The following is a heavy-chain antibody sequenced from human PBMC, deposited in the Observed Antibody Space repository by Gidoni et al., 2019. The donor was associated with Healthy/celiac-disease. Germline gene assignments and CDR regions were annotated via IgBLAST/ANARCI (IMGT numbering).Heavy chain of an antibody. D-gene: IGHD2-8*02. Sequence: VQLVESGGGLVKPGGSLSLSCAGPGLTFSSYSMHWVRQAPGKGLEWGSSISSSSSYIDYADSVKGRFTISRDNAKNSLYLQMNSLRAEDTAVYYCARDSKRGGVNYYFDYWGQGTLVTVSS. CDR2: ISSSSSYI. CDR3: ARDSKRGGVNYYFDY. V-gene: IGHV3-21*01. CDR1: GLTFSSYS. J-gene: IGHJ4*02.